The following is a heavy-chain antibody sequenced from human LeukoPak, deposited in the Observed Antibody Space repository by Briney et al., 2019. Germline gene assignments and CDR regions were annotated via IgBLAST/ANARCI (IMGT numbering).Heavy chain of an antibody. D-gene: IGHD5-12*01. V-gene: IGHV3-23*01. CDR3: ATLDIVATIGDY. Sequence: GESLRLSCAASGFTFSSYAMSWVRQAPGKGLEWVSAISGSGGSTYYADSVKGRFTISRDNSKNTLYLQMNSLRAEDTAVYYCATLDIVATIGDYWGQGTLVTVSS. CDR1: GFTFSSYA. CDR2: ISGSGGST. J-gene: IGHJ4*02.